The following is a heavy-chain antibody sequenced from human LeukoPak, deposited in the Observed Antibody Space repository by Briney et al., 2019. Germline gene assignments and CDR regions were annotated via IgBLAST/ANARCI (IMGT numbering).Heavy chain of an antibody. Sequence: PSETLSLTCAVYGGSFSGYYWSWIRQPPGKGLEWIGEINHSGSTNYNPSLKSRVTISVDTSKNQFSLKLSSVTAADRAVYYCARGMSDRGVPNWFDPWGQGTLVTVSS. CDR2: INHSGST. CDR3: ARGMSDRGVPNWFDP. CDR1: GGSFSGYY. V-gene: IGHV4-34*01. J-gene: IGHJ5*02. D-gene: IGHD3-10*01.